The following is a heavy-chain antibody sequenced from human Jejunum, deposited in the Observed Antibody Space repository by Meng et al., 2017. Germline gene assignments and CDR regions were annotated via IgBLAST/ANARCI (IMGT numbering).Heavy chain of an antibody. CDR3: ARRHYNYREDC. CDR1: GFTVSSTF. V-gene: IGHV3-53*01. Sequence: GESLKISCVVSGFTVSSTFMSWVRQAPGKGLEWVSVLYGDGTTYYADSVKGRFTIPSDNSKNTVYLQMNSLSAEDTAVYYCARRHYNYREDCWGQGTQVTVSS. D-gene: IGHD5-24*01. J-gene: IGHJ4*02. CDR2: LYGDGTT.